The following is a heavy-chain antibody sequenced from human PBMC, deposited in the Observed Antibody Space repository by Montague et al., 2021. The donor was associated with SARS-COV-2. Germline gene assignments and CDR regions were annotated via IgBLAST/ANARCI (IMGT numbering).Heavy chain of an antibody. CDR2: IFHSGTT. V-gene: IGHV4-59*13. D-gene: IGHD1-20*01. CDR1: GGSISSYY. Sequence: SETLSLTCSVSGGSISSYYWSWIRQSPGKGLEWIGYIFHSGTTDXXPSLKSRVTISVDMSKNQFSLQLNSVTAADSAVYYCARTEYNWNDWFDPWGQGTLVTVSS. J-gene: IGHJ5*02. CDR3: ARTEYNWNDWFDP.